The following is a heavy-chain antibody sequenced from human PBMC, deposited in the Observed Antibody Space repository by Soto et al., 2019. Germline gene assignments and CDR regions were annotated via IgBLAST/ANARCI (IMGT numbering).Heavy chain of an antibody. D-gene: IGHD2-21*02. CDR2: ITITGDTT. Sequence: EVQLVESEGGLVQPGGSLRLSCEASGFIFTTSDMSWVRQAPGKGLEWISSITITGDTTHYADSVKGRFTISRDNSRNPVYLQMNSLRGGDTAVYYCGKGGGGDHGYWGQGTLVAVSS. CDR1: GFIFTTSD. CDR3: GKGGGGDHGY. J-gene: IGHJ4*02. V-gene: IGHV3-23*04.